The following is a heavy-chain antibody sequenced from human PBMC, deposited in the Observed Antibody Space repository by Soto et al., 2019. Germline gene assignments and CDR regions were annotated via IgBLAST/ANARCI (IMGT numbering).Heavy chain of an antibody. J-gene: IGHJ4*02. V-gene: IGHV1-18*01. CDR1: GYTFTSYG. CDR2: ISAYNGNT. D-gene: IGHD3-3*01. CDR3: ARVRTYYDFWSGYYTAFYYDSSGYFFDY. Sequence: ASVKVSCKASGYTFTSYGISWVRQAPGQGLEWMGWISAYNGNTNYAQKLQGRVTMTTDTSTSTAYMELRSLRSDDTAVYYCARVRTYYDFWSGYYTAFYYDSSGYFFDYWGQGTLVTVSS.